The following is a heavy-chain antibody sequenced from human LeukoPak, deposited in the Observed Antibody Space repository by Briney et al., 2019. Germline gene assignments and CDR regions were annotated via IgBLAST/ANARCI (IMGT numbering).Heavy chain of an antibody. Sequence: PGGSLRLSCAASGFTFDDYAIHWVRQAPGKGLEWVSGISWNSGSIGYADSVKGRFTISRDNAKKSLYLQMNSLRAEDTALYYCVRDRPAHRRDGYNFECFHHWGQGTLVTVSS. CDR3: VRDRPAHRRDGYNFECFHH. CDR2: ISWNSGSI. V-gene: IGHV3-9*01. J-gene: IGHJ1*01. D-gene: IGHD5-24*01. CDR1: GFTFDDYA.